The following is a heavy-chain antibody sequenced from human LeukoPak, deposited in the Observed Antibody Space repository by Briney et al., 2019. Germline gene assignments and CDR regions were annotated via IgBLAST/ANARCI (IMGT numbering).Heavy chain of an antibody. J-gene: IGHJ5*02. CDR1: GGSFSGYY. CDR3: AREFGELYNNWFDP. CDR2: INHSGST. Sequence: SETLSLTCAVYGGSFSGYYWSWIRQPPGKGLEWIGEINHSGSTNYNPSLKSRVTISVDTSKNQFSLKLSSVTAADTAVYYCAREFGELYNNWFDPWGQGTLVTVSS. D-gene: IGHD3-10*01. V-gene: IGHV4-34*01.